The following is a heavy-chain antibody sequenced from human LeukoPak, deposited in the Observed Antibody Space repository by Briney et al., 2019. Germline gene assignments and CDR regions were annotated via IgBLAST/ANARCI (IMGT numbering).Heavy chain of an antibody. CDR3: ARDGGYYGDSYYDY. CDR2: ISAYNGNT. J-gene: IGHJ4*02. V-gene: IGHV1-18*01. Sequence: ASVKVSCKASGYTFTSYGICWVRQAPGQGLEWMGWISAYNGNTNYAQKLQGRVTMTTDTSTSTAYMELRSLRSDDTAVYYCARDGGYYGDSYYDYWGQGTLVTVSS. D-gene: IGHD4-17*01. CDR1: GYTFTSYG.